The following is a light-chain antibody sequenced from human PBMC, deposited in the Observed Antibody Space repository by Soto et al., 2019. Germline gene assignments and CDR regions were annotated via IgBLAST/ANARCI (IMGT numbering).Light chain of an antibody. Sequence: EVVLTQSTGTLSLSPGERATLSCRASQSVSNNYFAWYQQKPGQAPRLLIFGSSDRATGLPDRFSGSGSGTDFTLTISRLEPDDFAVYYFQQYGSSPPYTFGQGTKLEIK. V-gene: IGKV3-20*01. CDR3: QQYGSSPPYT. CDR1: QSVSNNY. CDR2: GSS. J-gene: IGKJ2*01.